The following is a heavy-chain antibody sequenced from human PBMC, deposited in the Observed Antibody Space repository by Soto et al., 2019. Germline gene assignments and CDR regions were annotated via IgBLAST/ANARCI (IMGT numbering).Heavy chain of an antibody. D-gene: IGHD1-26*01. V-gene: IGHV1-2*04. CDR1: GYTFTGYY. Sequence: ASVKAFCKASGYTFTGYYMQWVRQAPGQGIERMGWINPNSGGTNYAQKFQGWVTMTRDTSISTAYMELSRLRSDDTAVYYCARGIVVSIFPTDYYYYYYIDVWGKRSTVTVSS. CDR3: ARGIVVSIFPTDYYYYYYIDV. J-gene: IGHJ6*03. CDR2: INPNSGGT.